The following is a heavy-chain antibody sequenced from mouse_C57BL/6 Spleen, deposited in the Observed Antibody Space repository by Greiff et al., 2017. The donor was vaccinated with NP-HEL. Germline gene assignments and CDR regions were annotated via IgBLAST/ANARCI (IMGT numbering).Heavy chain of an antibody. CDR3: ARVSSYVGWYFDV. CDR2: ISYDGSN. Sequence: VQLQQSGPGLVKPSQSLSLTCSVTGYSITSGYYWNWIRQFPGNKLEWMGYISYDGSNNYNPSLKNRISITRDTSKNQFFLKLNSVTTEDTATYYCARVSSYVGWYFDVWGTGTTVTVSS. D-gene: IGHD1-1*01. V-gene: IGHV3-6*01. CDR1: GYSITSGYY. J-gene: IGHJ1*03.